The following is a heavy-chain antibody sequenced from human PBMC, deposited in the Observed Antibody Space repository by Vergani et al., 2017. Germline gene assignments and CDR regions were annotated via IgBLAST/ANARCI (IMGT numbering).Heavy chain of an antibody. CDR1: GGSISSGSYY. V-gene: IGHV4-61*02. J-gene: IGHJ6*03. CDR3: ARDALPEEGYYYYYYYMDV. Sequence: QVQLQESGPGLVKPSQTLSLTCTVSGGSISSGSYYWSWIRQPAGKGLEWIGRIYTSGRTNYNPSLKSRVTISVDTSKNQFSLKLSSVTAADTAVYYCARDALPEEGYYYYYYYMDVWGKGTTVTVSS. CDR2: IYTSGRT.